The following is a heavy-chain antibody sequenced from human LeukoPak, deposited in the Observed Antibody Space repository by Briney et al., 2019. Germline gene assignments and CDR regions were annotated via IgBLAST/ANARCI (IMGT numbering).Heavy chain of an antibody. D-gene: IGHD3-22*01. V-gene: IGHV3-11*01. J-gene: IGHJ3*02. CDR2: ISSSGSTI. Sequence: GGSLRLSCATSGFTFSDYYMSWIRQAPGKGLEWVSYISSSGSTIYYADSVKGRFTISRDNAKNSLYLQMNSLKTEDTAVYYRITGYYYDSSGPQGDAFDIWGQGTMVTVSS. CDR1: GFTFSDYY. CDR3: ITGYYYDSSGPQGDAFDI.